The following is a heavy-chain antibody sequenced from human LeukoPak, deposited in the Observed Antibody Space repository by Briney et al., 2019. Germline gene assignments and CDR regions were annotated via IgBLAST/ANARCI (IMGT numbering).Heavy chain of an antibody. CDR1: GFTFSSYW. CDR2: INSDGSST. CDR3: ARDPGLSSSSIYYDILTGYYSGWNSAPLYGMDV. Sequence: GGSLRLSCAASGFTFSSYWMHWVRQAPGKGLVWVSRINSDGSSTSYADSVKGRFTISRDNAKNTLYLQMNSLRAEDTAVHYCARDPGLSSSSIYYDILTGYYSGWNSAPLYGMDVWGQGTTVTVSS. V-gene: IGHV3-74*01. J-gene: IGHJ6*02. D-gene: IGHD3-9*01.